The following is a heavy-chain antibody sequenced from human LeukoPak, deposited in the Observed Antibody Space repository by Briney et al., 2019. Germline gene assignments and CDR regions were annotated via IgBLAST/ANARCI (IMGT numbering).Heavy chain of an antibody. CDR3: ARVNVDSSSLFTFDY. D-gene: IGHD6-13*01. Sequence: NPSETLSLTCTVSGGSISTITYYWGWIRQPPGKGLEWVGHMYYRGNTFYNPSLKSRVTISVDTSKNQFSLKLRSVTAADTAVYYCARVNVDSSSLFTFDYWGQGTLVTVSS. J-gene: IGHJ4*02. CDR2: MYYRGNT. CDR1: GGSISTITYY. V-gene: IGHV4-39*07.